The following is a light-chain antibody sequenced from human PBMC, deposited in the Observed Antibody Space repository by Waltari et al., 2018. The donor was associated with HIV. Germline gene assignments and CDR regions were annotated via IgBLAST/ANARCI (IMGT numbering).Light chain of an antibody. CDR2: AAS. CDR3: QQYNNYPLT. J-gene: IGKJ4*01. Sequence: DIQMTQSPSSLSASVGERVTITCRASQNITSWLAWYQQQPGKAPRSLIYAASTLQSGAPSRFSGSGSGTDFTLIITNLQPEDSATYYCQQYNNYPLTFGGGTKVEI. V-gene: IGKV1D-16*01. CDR1: QNITSW.